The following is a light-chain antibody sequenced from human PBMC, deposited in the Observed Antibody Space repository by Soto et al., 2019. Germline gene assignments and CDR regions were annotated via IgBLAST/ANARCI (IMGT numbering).Light chain of an antibody. CDR2: AAS. J-gene: IGKJ4*01. Sequence: DIQLTQSPSSLSASVGDRVTITCRTSQSISNYLNWYQQKPGKVPKLLIYAASSLQSGVPSRFSGSGSGTDFTLNISSLQPEDFATYYCQQRYSAPLTFGGGTKVEIK. CDR1: QSISNY. CDR3: QQRYSAPLT. V-gene: IGKV1-39*01.